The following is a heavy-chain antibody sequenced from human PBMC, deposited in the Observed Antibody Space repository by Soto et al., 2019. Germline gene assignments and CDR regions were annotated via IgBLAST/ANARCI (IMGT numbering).Heavy chain of an antibody. V-gene: IGHV3-11*06. Sequence: PXVSLRLSCAASGLTFYGNYMSWIRQAPGTGLEWVSYISSSSSYTNYADSVKGRFTISRDNAKNSLYLQMNSLRAEDTAVYYCARTPDCTNGVCSAGFDYWGQGTLVTVSS. D-gene: IGHD2-8*01. J-gene: IGHJ4*02. CDR1: GLTFYGNY. CDR2: ISSSSSYT. CDR3: ARTPDCTNGVCSAGFDY.